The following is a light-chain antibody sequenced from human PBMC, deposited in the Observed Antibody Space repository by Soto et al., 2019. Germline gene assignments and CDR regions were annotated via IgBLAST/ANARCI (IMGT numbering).Light chain of an antibody. Sequence: EIVLTQSPGTPSLSPGERATLSCRASQSVSSSYLAWYQQKPGQAPRLLIYGASSRATGIPDRFSGSGSGTDFTLTISRLEPDDYATYYCQQYNSYSPLTFGGGTKVDIK. V-gene: IGKV3-20*01. J-gene: IGKJ4*01. CDR2: GAS. CDR3: QQYNSYSPLT. CDR1: QSVSSSY.